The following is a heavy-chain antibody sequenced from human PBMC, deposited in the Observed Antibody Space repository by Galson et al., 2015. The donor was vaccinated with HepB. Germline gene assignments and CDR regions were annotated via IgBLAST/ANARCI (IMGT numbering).Heavy chain of an antibody. CDR2: IRYDGSNK. CDR1: GFTFSSYG. J-gene: IGHJ4*02. CDR3: AKEALVVVAAATDY. D-gene: IGHD2-15*01. Sequence: SLRLSCAASGFTFSSYGMHWVRQAPGKGLEWVAFIRYDGSNKYYADSVKGRFTISRDNSKNTLYLQMNSLRAEDTAVYYCAKEALVVVAAATDYWGQRTLVTVSS. V-gene: IGHV3-30*02.